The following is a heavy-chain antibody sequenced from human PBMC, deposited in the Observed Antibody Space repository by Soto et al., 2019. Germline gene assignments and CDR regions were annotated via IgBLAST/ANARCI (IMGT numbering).Heavy chain of an antibody. CDR2: IIPILGIA. D-gene: IGHD2-15*01. V-gene: IGHV1-69*02. J-gene: IGHJ6*03. CDR1: GGTFSSYT. Sequence: QVQLVQSGAEVQKPGSSVKVSCKASGGTFSSYTISWVRQAPGQGLEWMGRIIPILGIANYAQKFQGRVTITADKSTSTAYMELSSLRSEDTAVYYCARGVGDCSGGSCFYYYMDVWGKGTTVTVSS. CDR3: ARGVGDCSGGSCFYYYMDV.